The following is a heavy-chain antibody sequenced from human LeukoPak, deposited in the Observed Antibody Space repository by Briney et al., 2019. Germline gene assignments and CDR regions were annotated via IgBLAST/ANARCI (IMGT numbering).Heavy chain of an antibody. CDR3: AKDRSGWYVWDF. CDR1: GFTFSNYA. Sequence: QAGGSPRLSCAASGFTFSNYAMSWVRQAPGKGLEWVSAISGSGGNTYYADSVKGRFTISRDNSKNTLYLQVNSLRAEDTAVYYCAKDRSGWYVWDFWGQGTLVTVSS. D-gene: IGHD6-19*01. J-gene: IGHJ4*02. CDR2: ISGSGGNT. V-gene: IGHV3-23*01.